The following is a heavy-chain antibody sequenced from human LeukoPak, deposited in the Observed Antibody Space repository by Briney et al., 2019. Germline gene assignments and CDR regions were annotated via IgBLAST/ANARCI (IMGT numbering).Heavy chain of an antibody. Sequence: SETLSLTCSVSGGSISSNSHYWGWIRQPPGKGLEWIGHIFSSGTTYYNPSLQSRVTISADTSKNQFSLKVNSVSAADTAVYYCARRNSGWPFDWWGPGSLVTVSS. V-gene: IGHV4-39*01. CDR2: IFSSGTT. J-gene: IGHJ4*02. CDR1: GGSISSNSHY. CDR3: ARRNSGWPFDW. D-gene: IGHD6-19*01.